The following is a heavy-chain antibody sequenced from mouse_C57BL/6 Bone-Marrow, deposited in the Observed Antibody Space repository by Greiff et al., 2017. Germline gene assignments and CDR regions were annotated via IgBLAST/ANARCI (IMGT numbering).Heavy chain of an antibody. J-gene: IGHJ4*01. V-gene: IGHV1-61*01. CDR1: GYTFTSYW. CDR2: IYPSDSET. D-gene: IGHD3-3*01. CDR3: ASRASYALAMDY. Sequence: QVQLQQPGAELVRPGSSVKLSCKASGYTFTSYWMDWVKQRPGQGLEWIGNIYPSDSETHYNQKFKDKATLTVDKSSSTAYMQLSSLTSEDSAVYDCASRASYALAMDYWGQGTSVTVSS.